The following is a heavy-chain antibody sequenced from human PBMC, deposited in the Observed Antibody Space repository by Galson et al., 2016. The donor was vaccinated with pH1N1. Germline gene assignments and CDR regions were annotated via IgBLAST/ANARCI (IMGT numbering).Heavy chain of an antibody. CDR3: ARDRGSTLFHNYGMDA. D-gene: IGHD3-10*01. CDR1: GDSVSSNSSA. J-gene: IGHJ6*02. V-gene: IGHV6-1*01. Sequence: CAISGDSVSSNSSAWNWIRQSPSRGLKWLGRTYYRSKWYNDYAVSVQSRITINPDTSKNQLSLHLNSVTPEDTAVYYCARDRGSTLFHNYGMDAWGQGTTVIVSS. CDR2: TYYRSKWYN.